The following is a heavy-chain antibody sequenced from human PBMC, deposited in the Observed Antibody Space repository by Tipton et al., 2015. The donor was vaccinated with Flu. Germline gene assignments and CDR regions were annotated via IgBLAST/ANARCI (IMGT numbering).Heavy chain of an antibody. CDR2: IYYSGST. CDR3: ARPRYCSGGSCSEIDY. V-gene: IGHV4-59*08. CDR1: GGSISSFY. J-gene: IGHJ4*02. Sequence: TLSLTCTVSGGSISSFYWSWIRQPPGKGLEWIGYIYYSGSTSYNPSLKSRVAISIDTPKNHFSLKLSSVTAADTAVYYCARPRYCSGGSCSEIDYWGQGTLVTVSS. D-gene: IGHD2-15*01.